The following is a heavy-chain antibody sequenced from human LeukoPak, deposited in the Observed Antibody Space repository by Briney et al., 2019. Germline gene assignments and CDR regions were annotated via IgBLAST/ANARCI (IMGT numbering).Heavy chain of an antibody. V-gene: IGHV4-59*01. D-gene: IGHD3-3*01. J-gene: IGHJ6*02. CDR3: ARDSTGTRYDFWSGSYYYYGMDV. Sequence: TSETLSLTCTVSGRSISSYYWSWIRQPPGKGLEWIGYIYYSGSTNYNPSLKGRVTISVDTSKNQFSLKLSSVTAADAAVYYCARDSTGTRYDFWSGSYYYYGMDVWGRGTTVTVSS. CDR1: GRSISSYY. CDR2: IYYSGST.